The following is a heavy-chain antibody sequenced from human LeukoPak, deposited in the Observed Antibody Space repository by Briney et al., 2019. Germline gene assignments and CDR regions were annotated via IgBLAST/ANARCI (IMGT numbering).Heavy chain of an antibody. Sequence: GGSLRLSCAASGFTFSSCEMTWVRQAPGKGLEWVSAISGSGGSTYYADSVKGRFTISRDNSKNSLYLQMNSLRAEDTAVYYCAREYSYGTLIYYYYYMDVWGKGTTVTISS. CDR3: AREYSYGTLIYYYYYMDV. CDR2: ISGSGGST. V-gene: IGHV3-23*01. CDR1: GFTFSSCE. D-gene: IGHD5-18*01. J-gene: IGHJ6*03.